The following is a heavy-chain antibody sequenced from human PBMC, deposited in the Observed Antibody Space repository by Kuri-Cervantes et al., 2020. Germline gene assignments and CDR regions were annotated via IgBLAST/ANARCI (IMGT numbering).Heavy chain of an antibody. CDR3: AKSDYYDFWRYHYGMDI. Sequence: GESLKISCAASGFTFSTYSMNWVRQAPGKGLEWVSSISSTSSYIYYADSVKGRFTISRDNAKNSLYLQMNSLRAEDTAVYYCAKSDYYDFWRYHYGMDIWGQGTTVTVSS. D-gene: IGHD3-3*01. J-gene: IGHJ6*02. CDR1: GFTFSTYS. CDR2: ISSTSSYI. V-gene: IGHV3-21*01.